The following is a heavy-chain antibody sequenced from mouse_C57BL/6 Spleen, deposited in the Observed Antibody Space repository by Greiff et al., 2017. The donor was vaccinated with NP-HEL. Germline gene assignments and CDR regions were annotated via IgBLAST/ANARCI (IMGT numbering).Heavy chain of an antibody. CDR1: GYSITSGYD. CDR2: ISYSGST. CDR3: ARGIYYGYFDY. V-gene: IGHV3-1*01. Sequence: EVQLQESGPGMVKPSQSLSLTCTVTGYSITSGYDWHWIRHFPGNKLEWMGYISYSGSTNYNPSLKSRISITHDTSKNHFFLKLNSVTTEDTATYYCARGIYYGYFDYWGQGTTLTVSS. D-gene: IGHD2-1*01. J-gene: IGHJ2*01.